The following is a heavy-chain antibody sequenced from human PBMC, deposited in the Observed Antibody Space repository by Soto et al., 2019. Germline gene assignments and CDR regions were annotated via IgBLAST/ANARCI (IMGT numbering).Heavy chain of an antibody. CDR3: ARRDSAATHFDF. Sequence: SETLSLTCTVSGGSIISSYWSWIRQPPGKGLEYIGYVYYSGSTNYNPSLKSRVTISVDTSRKQFSLRLSSVTAADTAVYYCARRDSAATHFDFWGQGTLVTVSS. J-gene: IGHJ4*02. CDR1: GGSIISSY. D-gene: IGHD2-15*01. V-gene: IGHV4-59*08. CDR2: VYYSGST.